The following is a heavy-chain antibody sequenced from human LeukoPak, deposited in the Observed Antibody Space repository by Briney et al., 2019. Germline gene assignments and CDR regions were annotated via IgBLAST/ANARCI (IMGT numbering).Heavy chain of an antibody. CDR3: ARDSRGYYDSSGYFDY. CDR1: GDSVSSDSCY. V-gene: IGHV4-61*01. Sequence: PSETLSLTCTVSGDSVSSDSCYCSWIRQPPGKGLEWIAYIDYSGSTKYNPSLKSRVTVTVDSSKNQFSLKLSSVTAADTAVYYCARDSRGYYDSSGYFDYWGQETLVTVSS. D-gene: IGHD3-22*01. J-gene: IGHJ4*02. CDR2: IDYSGST.